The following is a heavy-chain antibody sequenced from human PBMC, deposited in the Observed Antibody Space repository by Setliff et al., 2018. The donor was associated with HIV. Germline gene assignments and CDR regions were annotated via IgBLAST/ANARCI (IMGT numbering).Heavy chain of an antibody. J-gene: IGHJ4*02. Sequence: PSETLSLTCTVSGGSMSTGRYNWGWIRQPPGKGLEWIGTIHYGGCTSYTPTLESRLTISVDTSMKQFSLNLNSVTAADTAIYYCARHFFVSRGVTLLKSPAYFDSLGQGTVVTVFS. CDR2: IHYGGCT. CDR3: ARHFFVSRGVTLLKSPAYFDS. V-gene: IGHV4-39*01. CDR1: GGSMSTGRYN. D-gene: IGHD3-10*01.